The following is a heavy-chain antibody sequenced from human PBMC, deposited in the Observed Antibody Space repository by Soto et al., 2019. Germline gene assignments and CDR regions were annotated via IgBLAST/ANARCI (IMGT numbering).Heavy chain of an antibody. CDR3: AKDLLHYYESSGYSNFDY. CDR1: GFTFSSYG. J-gene: IGHJ4*02. Sequence: QVQLVESGGGVVQPGRSLRLSCAASGFTFSSYGMHWVRQAPGKGLEWVAVISYDGSNKYYADSVKGRFTISRDNSKNTLYLQMNSLRAEDTAVYYCAKDLLHYYESSGYSNFDYWGQGTLVTVSS. V-gene: IGHV3-30*18. D-gene: IGHD3-22*01. CDR2: ISYDGSNK.